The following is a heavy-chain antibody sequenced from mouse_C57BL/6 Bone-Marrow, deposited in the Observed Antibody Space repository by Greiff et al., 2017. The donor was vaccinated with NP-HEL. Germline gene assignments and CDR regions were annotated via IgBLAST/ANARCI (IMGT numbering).Heavy chain of an antibody. V-gene: IGHV1-74*01. CDR3: AIPLFFYYFDD. CDR1: GYTFTSYW. J-gene: IGHJ2*01. CDR2: LHPSDSDT. Sequence: QVQLQQPGAELVKPGASVKVSCKASGYTFTSYWMHWVKQRPGQGLEWIGRLHPSDSDTNYNQKFKGKATLTVDKSSSTAYMQLSSLTSEDSAVYYCAIPLFFYYFDDWGQGTTLTVSS.